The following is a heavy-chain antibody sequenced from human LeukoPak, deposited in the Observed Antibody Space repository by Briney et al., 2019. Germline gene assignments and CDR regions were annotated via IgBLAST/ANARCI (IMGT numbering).Heavy chain of an antibody. CDR2: IYHSGST. Sequence: PSETLSLXCAVSGYSISSGYYWGLIRQPPGKGLEWIGSIYHSGSTYYNPSLKSRVTISVDTSKNQFSLKLSSVTAADTAVYYCASQGYCSSTSCYDSWWFDPWGQGTLVTVSS. CDR3: ASQGYCSSTSCYDSWWFDP. J-gene: IGHJ5*02. CDR1: GYSISSGYY. V-gene: IGHV4-38-2*01. D-gene: IGHD2-2*01.